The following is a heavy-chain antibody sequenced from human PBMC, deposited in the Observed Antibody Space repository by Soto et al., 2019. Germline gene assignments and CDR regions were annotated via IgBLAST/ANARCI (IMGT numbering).Heavy chain of an antibody. CDR3: ARSLGIVKTKKHNYYYYGMDV. CDR1: GGTFSSYA. Sequence: ASVKVSCKASGGTFSSYAISWVRQAPGQGLEWMGGIIPIFGTANYAQKFQGRVTITADESTSTAYMELSSLRSEDTAVYYCARSLGIVKTKKHNYYYYGMDVWGQGTTVTVSS. D-gene: IGHD3-16*01. CDR2: IIPIFGTA. V-gene: IGHV1-69*13. J-gene: IGHJ6*02.